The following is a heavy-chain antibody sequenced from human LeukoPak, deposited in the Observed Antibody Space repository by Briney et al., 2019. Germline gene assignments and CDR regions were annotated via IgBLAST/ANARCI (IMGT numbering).Heavy chain of an antibody. CDR3: ARTLNWFDP. CDR1: GGSFSGYY. Sequence: SETLSLTCAVYGGSFSGYYWSWIRQPPGKGLEWIGYIYYGGSTNYNPSLKSRVTISVDTSKNQFSLKLSSVTAADTAVYYCARTLNWFDPWGQGTLVTVSS. V-gene: IGHV4-59*08. CDR2: IYYGGST. J-gene: IGHJ5*02.